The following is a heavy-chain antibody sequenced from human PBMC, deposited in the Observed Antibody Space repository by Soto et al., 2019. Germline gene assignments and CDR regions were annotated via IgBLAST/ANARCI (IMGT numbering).Heavy chain of an antibody. V-gene: IGHV3-23*01. CDR3: AKSFRSVLLWFGELSTVDY. J-gene: IGHJ4*02. CDR1: GFTFSSYA. Sequence: EVQVLESGGGLVQPGGSLRLSCAASGFTFSSYAMNWVRQAPGKGLEWVSAISDRGDRTYFTDSVKGRFTISRDNSKNTLYLQMNSLRAEDTAVYYCAKSFRSVLLWFGELSTVDYWGQGTLVIVSS. D-gene: IGHD3-10*01. CDR2: ISDRGDRT.